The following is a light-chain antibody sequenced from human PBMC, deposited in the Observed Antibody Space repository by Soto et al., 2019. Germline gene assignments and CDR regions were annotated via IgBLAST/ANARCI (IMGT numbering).Light chain of an antibody. J-gene: IGKJ5*01. Sequence: DILMTQSPSSVSAFVGDRVTITCRASQGINSWLAWYQQKPGKAPKLLIYAASSLQSGVPSRFSGSGSGTDFTLTINSLQPEDFATYYCQQANSFPPTFGQGTRLEIK. CDR1: QGINSW. CDR3: QQANSFPPT. V-gene: IGKV1D-12*01. CDR2: AAS.